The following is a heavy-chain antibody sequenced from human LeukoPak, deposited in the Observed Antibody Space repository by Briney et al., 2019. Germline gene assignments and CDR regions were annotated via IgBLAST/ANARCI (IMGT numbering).Heavy chain of an antibody. CDR3: AIHPVYSSGWSFDY. CDR2: IYPGDSDT. Sequence: GESLQISCKGSGCIFTSYWIGWGRQLPGKGLEGMGIIYPGDSDTRYSPSFQGQVTISADKSISTAYLQWSSLKASDTAMYYCAIHPVYSSGWSFDYWGQGTLVTVSS. D-gene: IGHD6-19*01. J-gene: IGHJ4*02. CDR1: GCIFTSYW. V-gene: IGHV5-51*01.